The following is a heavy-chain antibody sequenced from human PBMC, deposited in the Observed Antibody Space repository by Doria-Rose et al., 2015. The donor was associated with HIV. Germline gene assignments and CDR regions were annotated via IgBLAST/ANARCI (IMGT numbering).Heavy chain of an antibody. V-gene: IGHV2-26*01. J-gene: IGHJ4*02. CDR2: IFSYDER. CDR1: GVSLSSPGMG. Sequence: ESGPVLVKPTETLTLTCTVSGVSLSSPGMGVSWIRQPPGKALEWLSNIFSYDERSYKTSLKSRLTISSGTSKGQVVLTMTDMDPVDTATYYCARIKSSRWYHKYYFDFWGQGTLVIVSA. D-gene: IGHD6-13*01. CDR3: ARIKSSRWYHKYYFDF.